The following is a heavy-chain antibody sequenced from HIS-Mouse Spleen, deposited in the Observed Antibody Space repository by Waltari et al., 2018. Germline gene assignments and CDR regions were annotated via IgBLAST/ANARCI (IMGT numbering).Heavy chain of an antibody. Sequence: QVQLQESGPGLVKPSETLSLTCTVSGYSISSGYYWGWIRQPPGKGLEWIGSIYHSGSTYYNPSLKSRVAISVDTSKNQCSLKLGAVTAADTAVYYCARVKTWGQGTLVTVSS. CDR2: IYHSGST. V-gene: IGHV4-38-2*02. CDR1: GYSISSGYY. J-gene: IGHJ5*02. CDR3: ARVKT.